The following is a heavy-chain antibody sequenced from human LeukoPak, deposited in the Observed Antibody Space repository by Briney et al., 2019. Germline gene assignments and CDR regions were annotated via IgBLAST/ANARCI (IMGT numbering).Heavy chain of an antibody. D-gene: IGHD3-22*01. CDR1: GYTFTSYG. Sequence: GASVKVSCKASGYTFTSYGFTWVRQAPGQGLEWMGWISAYNGNTDYAQKLQGRVTMTTDTSTSPAYMELRSLRSDDTAVYFCARAYYHDTSSYQGFDFWGQGTLVTVSS. CDR2: ISAYNGNT. CDR3: ARAYYHDTSSYQGFDF. V-gene: IGHV1-18*01. J-gene: IGHJ4*02.